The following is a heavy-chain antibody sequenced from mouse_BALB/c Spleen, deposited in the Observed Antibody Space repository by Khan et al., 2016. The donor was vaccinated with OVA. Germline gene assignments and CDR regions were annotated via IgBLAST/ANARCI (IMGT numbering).Heavy chain of an antibody. D-gene: IGHD1-1*01. J-gene: IGHJ2*01. CDR2: ISYSGVT. CDR3: ARGNYYGYYFAY. CDR1: GYSITSGYA. Sequence: VQLKESGPGLVKPSQSLSLTYTVTGYSITSGYAWNWIRQFPGNKLEWMGYISYSGVTSYTPSLKSRISITRDTSKNQFFLQLNSVTTEDTATYYCARGNYYGYYFAYWGQGTTLTVSS. V-gene: IGHV3-2*02.